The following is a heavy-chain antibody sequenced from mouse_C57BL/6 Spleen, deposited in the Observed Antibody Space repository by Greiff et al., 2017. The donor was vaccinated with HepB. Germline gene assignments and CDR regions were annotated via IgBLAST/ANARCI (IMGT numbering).Heavy chain of an antibody. J-gene: IGHJ2*01. Sequence: QLPGAELVKPGASVKLSCKASGYTFTSYWMHWVKQRPGQGLEWIGMIHPNSGSTNYNEKFKSKATLTVDKSSSTAYMQLSSLTSEDSAVYYCAREGSNWGFDYWGQGTTLTVST. V-gene: IGHV1-64*01. D-gene: IGHD4-1*01. CDR1: GYTFTSYW. CDR2: IHPNSGST. CDR3: AREGSNWGFDY.